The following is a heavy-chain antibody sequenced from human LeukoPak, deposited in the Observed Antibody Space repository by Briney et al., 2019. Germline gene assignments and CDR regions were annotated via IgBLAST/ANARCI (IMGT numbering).Heavy chain of an antibody. V-gene: IGHV4-34*01. J-gene: IGHJ4*02. CDR1: GGSCDDYS. CDR3: ARGRDRSKAGDV. D-gene: IGHD2-21*02. Sequence: PSETLSLTCDVSGGSCDDYSCSWTRQPPGRGLEWIGEIHPHGIFYYNSSLVSRVTISIDTSKTQFSLRLTSVTAADTAFYYCARGRDRSKAGDVWGQGSLVTVSS. CDR2: IHPHGIF.